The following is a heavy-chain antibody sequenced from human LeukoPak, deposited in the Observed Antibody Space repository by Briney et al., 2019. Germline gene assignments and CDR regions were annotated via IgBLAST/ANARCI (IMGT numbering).Heavy chain of an antibody. CDR1: GGSISSYY. D-gene: IGHD5-24*01. CDR2: IYTSGST. CDR3: AGTKRWLQSTPFDY. Sequence: PSETLSLTCAVSGGSISSYYWSWIRQPAGKGLEWIGRIYTSGSTNYNPSLKSRVTMSVDTSKNQFSLKLSSVTAADTAVYYCAGTKRWLQSTPFDYWGQGTLVTVSS. J-gene: IGHJ4*02. V-gene: IGHV4-4*07.